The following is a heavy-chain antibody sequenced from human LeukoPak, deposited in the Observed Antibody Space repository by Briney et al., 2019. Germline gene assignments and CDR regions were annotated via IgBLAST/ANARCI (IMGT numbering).Heavy chain of an antibody. J-gene: IGHJ4*02. Sequence: PGGSLRLSCTASGFTFSDFAMSWVRQAPGKGLEWVSGNTGSVEYYANSVKGRFTVSRDDSKSTLYLQMNSLGVEDTAVYYCTRHEGRIAVDIDYFDYWGQGTLVTVSS. V-gene: IGHV3-23*01. CDR1: GFTFSDFA. CDR2: NTGSVE. CDR3: TRHEGRIAVDIDYFDY. D-gene: IGHD6-19*01.